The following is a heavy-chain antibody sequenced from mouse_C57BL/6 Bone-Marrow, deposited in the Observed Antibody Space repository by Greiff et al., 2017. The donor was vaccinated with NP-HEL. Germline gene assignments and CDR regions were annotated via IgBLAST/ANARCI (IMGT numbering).Heavy chain of an antibody. CDR3: ARGFYYYGSSPWFAY. D-gene: IGHD1-1*01. CDR1: GYTFTSYW. J-gene: IGHJ3*01. V-gene: IGHV1-69*01. Sequence: VQLQQPGAELVMPGASVKLSCKASGYTFTSYWMHWVKQRPGQGLEWIGEIDPSDSYTNYNQKFKGKSTLTVDKSSSTSYMQLSSLTSEDSAVYYCARGFYYYGSSPWFAYWGQGTLVTVSA. CDR2: IDPSDSYT.